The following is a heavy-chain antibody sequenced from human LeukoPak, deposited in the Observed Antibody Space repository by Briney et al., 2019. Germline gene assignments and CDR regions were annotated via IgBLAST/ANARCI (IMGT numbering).Heavy chain of an antibody. V-gene: IGHV4-61*02. CDR2: IHTSGST. D-gene: IGHD2-15*01. Sequence: SETLSLTCTVSGGSISSGTYYWSWIRQPAGKGLEWVGRIHTSGSTNYNPFLKSRVTVSVDTSKDQFSLKLTSVTAADTAVYYCARYCSGDNCYVAFDIWGQGTMVTVSS. CDR1: GGSISSGTYY. J-gene: IGHJ3*02. CDR3: ARYCSGDNCYVAFDI.